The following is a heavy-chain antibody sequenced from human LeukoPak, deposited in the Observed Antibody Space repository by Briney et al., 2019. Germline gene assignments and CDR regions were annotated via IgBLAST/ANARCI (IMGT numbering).Heavy chain of an antibody. CDR1: GITFSNVW. D-gene: IGHD3-3*01. CDR3: TTDRLDYWSGYSNYYYYYYMDV. Sequence: KTGGSLRLSCVASGITFSNVWMSWVRQAPGKGLEWVGRIKSKTDNGTIDYAAPVRGRFTISRDDSENTLYLQMSSLKTEDTAVYYCTTDRLDYWSGYSNYYYYYYMDVWGKGTTVTVSS. V-gene: IGHV3-15*01. J-gene: IGHJ6*03. CDR2: IKSKTDNGTI.